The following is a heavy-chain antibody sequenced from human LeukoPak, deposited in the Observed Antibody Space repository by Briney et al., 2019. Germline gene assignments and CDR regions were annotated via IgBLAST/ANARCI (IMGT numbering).Heavy chain of an antibody. CDR2: IYSSGNT. CDR3: ASYSASGAYFGQ. Sequence: SETLSLTCTVSGVSISSYYWSWIRQPAGKGLEWIGRIYSSGNTNYNPSLKSRVTMSVDTSQNQFSLKLGSVTAADTALYFCASYSASGAYFGQWGQGTLVTVSS. J-gene: IGHJ4*02. V-gene: IGHV4-4*07. D-gene: IGHD6-13*01. CDR1: GVSISSYY.